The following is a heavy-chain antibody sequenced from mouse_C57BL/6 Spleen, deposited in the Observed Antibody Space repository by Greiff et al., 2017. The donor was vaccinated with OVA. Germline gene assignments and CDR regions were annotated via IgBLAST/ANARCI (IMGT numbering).Heavy chain of an antibody. CDR1: GYTFTSYG. CDR3: ARSYYGNYVGYFDV. D-gene: IGHD2-1*01. CDR2: IYPRSGNT. J-gene: IGHJ1*03. Sequence: LQESGAELARPGASVKLSCKASGYTFTSYGISWVKQRTGQGLEWIGEIYPRSGNTYYNEKFKGKATLTADKSSSTAYMELRSLTSEDSAVYFCARSYYGNYVGYFDVWGTGTTVTVSS. V-gene: IGHV1-81*01.